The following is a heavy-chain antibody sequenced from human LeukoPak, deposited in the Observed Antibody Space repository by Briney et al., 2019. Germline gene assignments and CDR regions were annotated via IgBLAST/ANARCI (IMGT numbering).Heavy chain of an antibody. CDR1: GYTFTGYY. CDR3: AKDRAKYYYYYYMDV. V-gene: IGHV1-2*02. J-gene: IGHJ6*03. Sequence: ASVKVSCKASGYTFTGYYMHWVRQAPGQGLEWMGWINPNSGGTNYAQKFQGRVTMTRDTSISTAYMELSRLRSDDTAVYYCAKDRAKYYYYYYMDVWGKGATVSNSS. CDR2: INPNSGGT.